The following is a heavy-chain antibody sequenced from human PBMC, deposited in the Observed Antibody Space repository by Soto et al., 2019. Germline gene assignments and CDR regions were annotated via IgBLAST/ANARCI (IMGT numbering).Heavy chain of an antibody. CDR1: GYSFTSYW. D-gene: IGHD6-13*01. J-gene: IGHJ6*02. CDR3: ARTAAAGKYYYGVDV. CDR2: IYPGDSDT. V-gene: IGHV5-51*01. Sequence: ESLKISCKGSGYSFTSYWIGWVRQMPGKGLEWMGIIYPGDSDTRYSPSFQGQVTISADKSISTAYLQWSSLKASDTAIYYCARTAAAGKYYYGVDVWGQGTTVTFSS.